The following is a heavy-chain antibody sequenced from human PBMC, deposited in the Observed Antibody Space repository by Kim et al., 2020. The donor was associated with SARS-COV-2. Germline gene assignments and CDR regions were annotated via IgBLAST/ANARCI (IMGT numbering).Heavy chain of an antibody. D-gene: IGHD1-26*01. V-gene: IGHV4-59*08. CDR2: LYYSGNT. J-gene: IGHJ5*02. Sequence: SETLSLTCSVPGGSISSYQWSWTRQPPREGLEWIGNLYYSGNTHYHHPLKRPIPISVYTSSTQFSLTLNSVTAAATAIHYCARRVTGAGCGGYGGCFDH. CDR3: ARRVTGAGCGGYGGCFDH. CDR1: GGSISSYQ.